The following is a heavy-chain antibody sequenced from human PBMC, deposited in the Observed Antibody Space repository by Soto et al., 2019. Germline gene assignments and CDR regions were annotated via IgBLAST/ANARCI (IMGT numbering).Heavy chain of an antibody. CDR3: ARDQEGSKVGGCMDV. J-gene: IGHJ6*02. D-gene: IGHD3-10*01. CDR1: GYTFTSYG. Sequence: GASVKVSCKASGYTFTSYGISWVRQAPGQGLEWMGWISAYNGNTNYAQKLQGRVTMTTDTSTSTAYMELRSLRSDDTAVYYCARDQEGSKVGGCMDVWGQGTTVTVSS. V-gene: IGHV1-18*01. CDR2: ISAYNGNT.